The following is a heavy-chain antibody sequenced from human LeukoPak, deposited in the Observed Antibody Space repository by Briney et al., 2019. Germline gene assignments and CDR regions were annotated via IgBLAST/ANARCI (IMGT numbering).Heavy chain of an antibody. Sequence: PSETLSLTCTVSGGSISSYYWSWIRQPPGKGLEWIGYIYYSGSTNYNPSLKSRVTISVDTSKNQFSLKLSSVTAADTAVYYCARDLGGNHGMDVWGQGTTVTASS. V-gene: IGHV4-59*01. CDR1: GGSISSYY. D-gene: IGHD3-10*01. CDR2: IYYSGST. J-gene: IGHJ6*02. CDR3: ARDLGGNHGMDV.